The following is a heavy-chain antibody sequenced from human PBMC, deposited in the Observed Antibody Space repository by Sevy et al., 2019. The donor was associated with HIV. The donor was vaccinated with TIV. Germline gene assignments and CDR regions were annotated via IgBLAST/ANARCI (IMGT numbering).Heavy chain of an antibody. D-gene: IGHD2-21*01. V-gene: IGHV3-23*01. J-gene: IGHJ4*02. Sequence: GGSLRLSCAASGFTFSNYAMNWVRQTPGKGLEWVSSISGSGDNTYYADSVKGRFTISRDISYNTVTLQMSSLRAEDTAVYYCARDLPPSATVVPHFDYWGQGTLVTVSS. CDR3: ARDLPPSATVVPHFDY. CDR2: ISGSGDNT. CDR1: GFTFSNYA.